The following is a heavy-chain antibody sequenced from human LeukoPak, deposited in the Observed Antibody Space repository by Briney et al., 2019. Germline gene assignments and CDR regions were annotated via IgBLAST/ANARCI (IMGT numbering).Heavy chain of an antibody. J-gene: IGHJ4*02. CDR3: ARERLVEMSTIFDF. Sequence: SETLSLTCTVSGSSISSYYWTWVRQPPGRGLEWIGYTYYRGSTTYNPSLKSRVTISVDTSESQFSLKLSSVTAADTAVYYCARERLVEMSTIFDFWGQGTLVTVSS. D-gene: IGHD5-24*01. CDR2: TYYRGST. V-gene: IGHV4-59*01. CDR1: GSSISSYY.